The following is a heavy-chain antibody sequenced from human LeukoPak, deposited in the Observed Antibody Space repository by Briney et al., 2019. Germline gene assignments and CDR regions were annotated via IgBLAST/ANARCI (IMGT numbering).Heavy chain of an antibody. J-gene: IGHJ4*02. CDR3: ARRGPEIVATIDS. Sequence: GRSLRLSRAASGFTFNNYWMHWVRHVPGRRPVWVSRINGDGTNTFYADSVKGRFTISRDNAKNTLYLHMNSLRAEDTAVYYCARRGPEIVATIDSWGQGTLVTVSS. CDR2: INGDGTNT. D-gene: IGHD5-12*01. V-gene: IGHV3-74*01. CDR1: GFTFNNYW.